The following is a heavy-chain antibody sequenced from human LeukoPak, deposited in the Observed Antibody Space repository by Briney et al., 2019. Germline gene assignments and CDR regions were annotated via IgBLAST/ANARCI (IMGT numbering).Heavy chain of an antibody. CDR1: GGSISSGTYY. V-gene: IGHV4-61*02. CDR2: IYTSGST. J-gene: IGHJ6*03. CDR3: AGIKGGSTGYYYMDV. Sequence: PSETLSLTCSVSGGSISSGTYYWSWIRQPAGKGLEWIGRIYTSGSTNYNPSLKSRVTISVDTSKNQFSLKLSSVTAADTAVYYCAGIKGGSTGYYYMDVWGQGTLVTVSS. D-gene: IGHD1-26*01.